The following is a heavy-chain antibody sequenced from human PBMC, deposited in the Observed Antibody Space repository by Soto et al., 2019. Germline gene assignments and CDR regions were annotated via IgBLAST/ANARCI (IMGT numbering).Heavy chain of an antibody. J-gene: IGHJ4*02. Sequence: VQLVESGGGLVQPGGSLRLSCAASGFMFSSTWMSWVRQAPGKGLEWVANIKQDGSDKYYVDSVKGRFTISRDNVKNSLYLQMNSLRAEDTAVYYCARGGTPFDYWGQGTLVTVSS. CDR3: ARGGTPFDY. CDR1: GFMFSSTW. V-gene: IGHV3-7*04. CDR2: IKQDGSDK. D-gene: IGHD1-1*01.